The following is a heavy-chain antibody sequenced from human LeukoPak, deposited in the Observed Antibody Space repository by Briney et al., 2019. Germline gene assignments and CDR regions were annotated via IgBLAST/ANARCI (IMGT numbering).Heavy chain of an antibody. CDR2: IFYSGST. CDR1: GGSISSGTYY. D-gene: IGHD3-22*01. V-gene: IGHV4-39*01. J-gene: IGHJ4*02. CDR3: ARLDDGDSSAYSLYFFDF. Sequence: PSETLSLTCTVSGGSISSGTYYWAWIRQPPGKGLEWIGSIFYSGSTYYNPSLKSRVTISADTSKNQFSLKLSSVTAADTAVYYCARLDDGDSSAYSLYFFDFWGQGTLVTVSP.